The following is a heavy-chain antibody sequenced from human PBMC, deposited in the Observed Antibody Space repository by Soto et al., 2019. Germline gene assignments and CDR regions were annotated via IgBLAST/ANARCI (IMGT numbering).Heavy chain of an antibody. V-gene: IGHV3-21*01. CDR2: ISSSSSYI. Sequence: GWSLRLSCAASGFTFSSYSMNWVRQAPGKGLEWVSSISSSSSYIYYADSVKGRFTISRDNAKNSLYLQMNSLRAEDTAVYYCASGGGAARPRQEYWGEGTLVTVSS. CDR1: GFTFSSYS. D-gene: IGHD6-6*01. CDR3: ASGGGAARPRQEY. J-gene: IGHJ4*02.